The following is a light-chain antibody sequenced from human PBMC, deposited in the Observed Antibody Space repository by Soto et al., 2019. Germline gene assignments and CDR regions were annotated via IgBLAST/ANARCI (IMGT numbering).Light chain of an antibody. Sequence: QSVLTQPASVSGSPGQSITISCTGTSSDVGGYNYVSWYQQHPGKAPKLIIYDVSNRPSGVSNRFSGSKSGNTASLTISGLQAEDEADYYCSSYTRSIPLSVFGGGTKLTVL. V-gene: IGLV2-14*01. J-gene: IGLJ2*01. CDR1: SSDVGGYNY. CDR2: DVS. CDR3: SSYTRSIPLSV.